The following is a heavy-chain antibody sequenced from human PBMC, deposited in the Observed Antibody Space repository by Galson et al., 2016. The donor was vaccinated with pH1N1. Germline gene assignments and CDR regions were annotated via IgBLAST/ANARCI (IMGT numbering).Heavy chain of an antibody. Sequence: SLRLSCAASGFTFSSYGMSWVRQAPGKGLEWVANIKHDGSEKHYVDSVKGRFTISRDNAKNTLYLQMNSLRAEATAVYYCARAVSRWDTYDYYYGMDVWGQGTTVTVSS. CDR3: ARAVSRWDTYDYYYGMDV. CDR2: IKHDGSEK. V-gene: IGHV3-7*03. D-gene: IGHD6-13*01. CDR1: GFTFSSYG. J-gene: IGHJ6*02.